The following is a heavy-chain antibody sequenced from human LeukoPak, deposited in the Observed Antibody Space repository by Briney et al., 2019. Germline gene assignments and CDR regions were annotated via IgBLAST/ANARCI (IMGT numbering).Heavy chain of an antibody. V-gene: IGHV3-23*01. CDR1: GFTFSTYG. J-gene: IGHJ3*02. CDR3: ARDCCSSTSCYGFDAFDI. D-gene: IGHD2-2*01. Sequence: QTGGSLRLSCAASGFTFSTYGMNWVRQAPGKGLEWVSGISPSGDITYYADSVMGRFSISRDNPKSTVSLQMSSLRAEDTAVYYCARDCCSSTSCYGFDAFDIWGQGTMVTVSS. CDR2: ISPSGDIT.